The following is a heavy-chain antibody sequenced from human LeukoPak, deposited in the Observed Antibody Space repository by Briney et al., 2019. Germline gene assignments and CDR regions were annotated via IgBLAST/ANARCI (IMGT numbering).Heavy chain of an antibody. CDR2: IYSGGST. D-gene: IGHD1-1*01. J-gene: IGHJ5*02. Sequence: GGSLRLSCAASGFTVSSNYMSWVRQAPGKGLEWVSVIYSGGSTYYADSVKGRFTISRDNSKNTLYLQMNSLRAEDTAVYYCARELDWNEANWFDPWGQGTPVTVSS. CDR1: GFTVSSNY. CDR3: ARELDWNEANWFDP. V-gene: IGHV3-53*01.